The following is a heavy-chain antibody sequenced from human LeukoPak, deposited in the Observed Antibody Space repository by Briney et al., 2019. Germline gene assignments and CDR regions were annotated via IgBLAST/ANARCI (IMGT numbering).Heavy chain of an antibody. Sequence: VASVKVPCKASGYTFNSDGISWVRQAPGQGLEWMGWIAAYNGNTNYAQKFQGRVTMTTDTSTSTAYMELTSLTSDDTAVYYCARDGPPWSDALHIWGRGTMVYVSS. CDR3: ARDGPPWSDALHI. V-gene: IGHV1-18*04. J-gene: IGHJ3*02. CDR2: IAAYNGNT. CDR1: GYTFNSDG. D-gene: IGHD2-8*02.